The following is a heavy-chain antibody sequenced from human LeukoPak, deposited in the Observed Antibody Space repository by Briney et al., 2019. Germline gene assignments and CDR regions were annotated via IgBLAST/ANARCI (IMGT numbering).Heavy chain of an antibody. CDR3: TGSEYTYYYDGSGYLIDY. CDR2: IRSKTYGGTT. Sequence: PGRSLRLSCTASGFTFGDYALTWVRQAPGKGLEWLGFIRSKTYGGTTELAASVEGRFTISRDDSKSIAYLQMNSLKTEDTAVYYCTGSEYTYYYDGSGYLIDYWGQGTLVTVSS. V-gene: IGHV3-49*04. CDR1: GFTFGDYA. D-gene: IGHD3-22*01. J-gene: IGHJ4*02.